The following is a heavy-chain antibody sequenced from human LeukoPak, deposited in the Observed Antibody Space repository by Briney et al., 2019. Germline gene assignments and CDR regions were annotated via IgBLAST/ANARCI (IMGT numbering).Heavy chain of an antibody. V-gene: IGHV1-2*02. Sequence: ASVKVSCKASGYTFTGYYIHWVRQAPGQGLEWVGWINPNSGGTNYAQKFQGRVTMTRDTSISTAYMELTRLRSDDTAVYYCARDRDYYDSSDYYPLDYWGQGSLVTVSS. CDR1: GYTFTGYY. D-gene: IGHD3-22*01. CDR2: INPNSGGT. CDR3: ARDRDYYDSSDYYPLDY. J-gene: IGHJ4*02.